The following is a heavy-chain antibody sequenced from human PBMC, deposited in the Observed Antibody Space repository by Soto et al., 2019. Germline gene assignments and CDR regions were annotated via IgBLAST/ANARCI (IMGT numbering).Heavy chain of an antibody. Sequence: TLVNPTQTLTLTCTFSGFSLSTSGVGVGWIRQPPGKALEWLALIYWNDDKRYSPSLKSRLTITKDTSKNQVVLTMTNMDPVDTATYYCAHRRMVRGVISNWFDPWGQGTLVTVS. J-gene: IGHJ5*02. CDR3: AHRRMVRGVISNWFDP. V-gene: IGHV2-5*01. D-gene: IGHD3-10*01. CDR2: IYWNDDK. CDR1: GFSLSTSGVG.